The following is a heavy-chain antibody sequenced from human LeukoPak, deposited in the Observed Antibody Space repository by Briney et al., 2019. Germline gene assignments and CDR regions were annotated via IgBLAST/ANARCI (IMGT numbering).Heavy chain of an antibody. V-gene: IGHV3-30*03. D-gene: IGHD6-6*01. CDR2: ISYDGGNK. J-gene: IGHJ4*02. Sequence: LTGRSLRLSCAASGFTFSSYGMHWVRQAPGKGLEWVAVISYDGGNKYYADSVKGRFTISRDNSKNTLYLHINSLRAEDTAVYYCAREGRSSPSYFDYWGQGTLVTVSS. CDR3: AREGRSSPSYFDY. CDR1: GFTFSSYG.